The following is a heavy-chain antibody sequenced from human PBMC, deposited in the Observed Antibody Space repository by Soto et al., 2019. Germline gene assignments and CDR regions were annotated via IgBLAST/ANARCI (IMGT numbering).Heavy chain of an antibody. J-gene: IGHJ4*02. D-gene: IGHD3-10*02. CDR1: GFIFSNNG. CDR3: TIVRVADSALDH. CDR2: MSYDGSDT. V-gene: IGHV3-30*02. Sequence: GGSLRLSCVGSGFIFSNNGVHWVRQTPGKGPEWVAFMSYDGSDTFYADSVKGRFTISRDNSKNTLFLHMSNLRAEDTAMYYCTIVRVADSALDHWGQGTLVTVSS.